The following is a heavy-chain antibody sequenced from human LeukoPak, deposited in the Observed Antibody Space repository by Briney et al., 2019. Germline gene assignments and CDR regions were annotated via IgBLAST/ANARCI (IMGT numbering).Heavy chain of an antibody. J-gene: IGHJ6*03. CDR3: ARVTFGATTNNYYFYHMDV. CDR2: IISSGAYI. Sequence: SGGSLRLSCAASGFTFSSYSMTWVRRAPGKGLEWVSSIISSGAYIYYADSVKDRFTISRDNAKNSLYLQMSSLRAEDTAVYYCARVTFGATTNNYYFYHMDVWGKGTSVTVSS. CDR1: GFTFSSYS. V-gene: IGHV3-21*01. D-gene: IGHD5-24*01.